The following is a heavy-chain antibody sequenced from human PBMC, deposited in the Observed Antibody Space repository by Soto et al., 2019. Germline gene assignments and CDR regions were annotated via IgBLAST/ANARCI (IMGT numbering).Heavy chain of an antibody. CDR3: VRSDGYHFKRLAS. D-gene: IGHD2-21*01. CDR2: MNPNSNNT. J-gene: IGHJ4*02. V-gene: IGHV1-8*01. Sequence: QVQLVQSGAEVKTPGASVKVSCKASGYTFASYDINWVRQAPGPGLEWMGWMNPNSNNTGYAQKLQGRLTMTRDIALSIANMELSSLSNEDTAVYYCVRSDGYHFKRLASWCQGTVVTVSA. CDR1: GYTFASYD.